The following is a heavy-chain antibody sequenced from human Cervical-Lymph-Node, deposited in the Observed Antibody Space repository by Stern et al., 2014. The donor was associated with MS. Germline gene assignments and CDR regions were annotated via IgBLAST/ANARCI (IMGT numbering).Heavy chain of an antibody. CDR2: IIPIFGTA. J-gene: IGHJ6*02. Sequence: VQLVESGAEVKKPGSSVKVSCKASGGTFSSYAISWVRQAPGQGLEWMGGIIPIFGTANYAQKFQGRVTITADESTSTVYMELSSLRSEDTAVYYCARDDTYYYDSSGYLRPYYYYGMDVWGQGTTVTVSS. V-gene: IGHV1-69*01. CDR3: ARDDTYYYDSSGYLRPYYYYGMDV. D-gene: IGHD3-22*01. CDR1: GGTFSSYA.